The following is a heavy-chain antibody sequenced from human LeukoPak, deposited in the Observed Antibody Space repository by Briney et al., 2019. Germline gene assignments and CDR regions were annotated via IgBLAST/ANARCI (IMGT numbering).Heavy chain of an antibody. V-gene: IGHV1-2*06. D-gene: IGHD7-27*01. CDR2: MNGNSGVT. CDR3: ARDLSSTSNWEFDY. CDR1: GYTFTDPF. Sequence: ASVKVSCKASGYTFTDPFIHWVRQAPGQGPEWMGRMNGNSGVTMYAQTLQDRVTMTRDTSISTAYMELSRLTSDDPAVYYCARDLSSTSNWEFDYWGQGTLVTVSS. J-gene: IGHJ4*02.